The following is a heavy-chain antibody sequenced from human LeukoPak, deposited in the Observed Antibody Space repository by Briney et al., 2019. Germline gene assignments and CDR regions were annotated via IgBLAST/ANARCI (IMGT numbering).Heavy chain of an antibody. CDR2: ISAYNGNT. D-gene: IGHD2-2*01. Sequence: GASVKVSCKASGYTFTSYGISWVRQAPGQGLEWMGWISAYNGNTNYAQKLRGRVTMTTDTSTSTAYMELRSLRSDDTAVYYCVREGLGYCSSTSCYGEYDYWGQGTLVTVSS. CDR1: GYTFTSYG. J-gene: IGHJ4*02. V-gene: IGHV1-18*01. CDR3: VREGLGYCSSTSCYGEYDY.